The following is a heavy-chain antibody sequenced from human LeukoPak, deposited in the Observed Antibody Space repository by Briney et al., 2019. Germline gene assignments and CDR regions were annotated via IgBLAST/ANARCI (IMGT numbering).Heavy chain of an antibody. V-gene: IGHV4-34*01. Sequence: SETLSLTCAVYGGSFSGYYWSWIRQPPGKGLEWIGEINHSGSTNYNPSLKSRVTISVDTSKNQFSLKLSSVTAADTAVYYCATYSGAHHKTFDYWGQGTLVTVSS. CDR3: ATYSGAHHKTFDY. D-gene: IGHD1-26*01. J-gene: IGHJ4*02. CDR1: GGSFSGYY. CDR2: INHSGST.